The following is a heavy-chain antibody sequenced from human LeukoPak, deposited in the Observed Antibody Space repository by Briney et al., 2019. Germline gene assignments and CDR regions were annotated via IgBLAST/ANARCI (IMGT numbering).Heavy chain of an antibody. J-gene: IGHJ3*02. CDR2: ISYDGSNK. CDR3: VNIRGAVKDAFDI. CDR1: GFTFSSYG. D-gene: IGHD1-26*01. V-gene: IGHV3-30*18. Sequence: PGRSLRLSCAASGFTFSSYGMHWVRQAPGKGLEWVAVISYDGSNKYYADSVKGRFTISRDNSKNTLYLQMSSLRAEDTAVYYCVNIRGAVKDAFDIWGQGTMVTVSS.